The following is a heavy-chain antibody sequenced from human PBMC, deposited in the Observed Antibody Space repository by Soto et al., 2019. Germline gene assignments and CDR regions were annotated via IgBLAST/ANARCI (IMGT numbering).Heavy chain of an antibody. V-gene: IGHV3-23*01. CDR1: GFTFSSYA. CDR2: ISGSGGST. Sequence: GGSLRLSCAASGFTFSSYAMSWVRQAPGKGLEWVSAISGSGGSTYCADSVKGRVTISRDNSKNTLYLQMNSLRAEDTAVYYCAKSPIWFGELPFDYWGQGTLVTVSS. J-gene: IGHJ4*02. CDR3: AKSPIWFGELPFDY. D-gene: IGHD3-10*01.